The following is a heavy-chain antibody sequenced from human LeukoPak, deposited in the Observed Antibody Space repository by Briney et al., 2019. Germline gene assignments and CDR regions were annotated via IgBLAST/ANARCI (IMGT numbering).Heavy chain of an antibody. CDR3: ARSGALGFDY. J-gene: IGHJ4*02. CDR1: GGSISSSNYY. V-gene: IGHV4-39*07. D-gene: IGHD3-10*01. Sequence: PSETLSLTCTVSGGSISSSNYYWGWIRQPPGKGLEWIGSIYYSGSTYSNPSLKSRVTISVDTSKNQFSLKLSSVTAADTAVYYCARSGALGFDYWGQGTLVTVSS. CDR2: IYYSGST.